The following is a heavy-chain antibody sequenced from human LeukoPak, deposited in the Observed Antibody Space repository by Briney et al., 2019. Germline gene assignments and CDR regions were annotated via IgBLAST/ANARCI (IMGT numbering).Heavy chain of an antibody. J-gene: IGHJ4*02. CDR3: ARPGSTYYFDY. CDR1: GYSISSGYY. D-gene: IGHD6-13*01. Sequence: RASETLSLTCTVSGYSISSGYYWGWIRQPPGKGLEWIGSIYHSGSTYYNPSLKSRVTISVDTSKNQFSLKLSSVTAADTAVYYCARPGSTYYFDYWGQGTLVTVSS. CDR2: IYHSGST. V-gene: IGHV4-38-2*02.